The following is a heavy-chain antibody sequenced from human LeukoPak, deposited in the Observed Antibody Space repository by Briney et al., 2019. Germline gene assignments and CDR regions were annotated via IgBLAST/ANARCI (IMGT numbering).Heavy chain of an antibody. J-gene: IGHJ3*02. CDR1: GGSISSYY. V-gene: IGHV4-59*12. Sequence: SETLSLTCTVSGGSISSYYWSWIRQPPGKGLEWIGYIYYSGSTNYNPSLKSRVTISVDTSKNQFSLKLSSVTAADTAVYYCARGPDIVVVPAEAFDIWGQGTMVTVSS. CDR2: IYYSGST. D-gene: IGHD2-2*01. CDR3: ARGPDIVVVPAEAFDI.